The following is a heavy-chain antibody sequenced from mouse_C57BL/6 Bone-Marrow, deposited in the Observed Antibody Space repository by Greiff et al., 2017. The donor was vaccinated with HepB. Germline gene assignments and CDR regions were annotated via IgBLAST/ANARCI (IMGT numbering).Heavy chain of an antibody. V-gene: IGHV5-9-1*02. D-gene: IGHD1-1*01. Sequence: EVNVVESGEGLVKPGGSLKLSCAASGFTFSSYAMPWVRQTPEKRLEWVAYISSGGDYIYYADTVKGRFTISRDNARKTLYLQMSSLKSEDTAMYYCTRDLYYYGSSHFDYWGQGTTLTVSS. CDR1: GFTFSSYA. CDR2: ISSGGDYI. J-gene: IGHJ2*01. CDR3: TRDLYYYGSSHFDY.